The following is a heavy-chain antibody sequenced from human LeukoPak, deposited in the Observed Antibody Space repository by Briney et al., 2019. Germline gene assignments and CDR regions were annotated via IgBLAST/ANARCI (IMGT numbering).Heavy chain of an antibody. CDR1: GYTFTSYD. CDR2: MNPNSGNT. CDR3: ARGPIYYDSSGQSPFDY. V-gene: IGHV1-8*02. J-gene: IGHJ4*02. Sequence: GASVKVSCKASGYTFTSYDINWVRQATGQGLEWMGWMNPNSGNTGYAQKFQGRVTMTRDTSISTAYMELSRLRSDDTAVYYCARGPIYYDSSGQSPFDYWGQGTLVTVSS. D-gene: IGHD3-22*01.